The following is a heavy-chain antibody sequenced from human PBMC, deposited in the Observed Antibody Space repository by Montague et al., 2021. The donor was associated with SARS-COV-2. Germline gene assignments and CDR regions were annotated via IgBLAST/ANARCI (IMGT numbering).Heavy chain of an antibody. Sequence: SETLSLTCHVYGASFSGYYWSWVRQSPGKELGWIGEVIHSGTTNYNPSLKGRVTISIDSSNDRFSLRLTSLTAADTGVYYCASGEFFYYGSGNYYRSALDDWGQGTTVTVSS. CDR2: VIHSGTT. D-gene: IGHD3-10*01. J-gene: IGHJ6*02. V-gene: IGHV4-34*12. CDR3: ASGEFFYYGSGNYYRSALDD. CDR1: GASFSGYY.